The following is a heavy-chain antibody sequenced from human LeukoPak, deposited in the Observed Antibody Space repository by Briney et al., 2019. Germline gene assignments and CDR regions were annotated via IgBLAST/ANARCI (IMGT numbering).Heavy chain of an antibody. Sequence: GGSLRLSCAASGFTLSIYWMSWVRQAPGKGLEWVANIKQDGSDKYYVDSVKGRFTISRDNAKNSLYLQMNSLRAEDTAVYYCARFSGGHSSSWHPYYFDYWGQGTLVTVSS. CDR3: ARFSGGHSSSWHPYYFDY. J-gene: IGHJ4*02. D-gene: IGHD6-13*01. CDR1: GFTLSIYW. CDR2: IKQDGSDK. V-gene: IGHV3-7*03.